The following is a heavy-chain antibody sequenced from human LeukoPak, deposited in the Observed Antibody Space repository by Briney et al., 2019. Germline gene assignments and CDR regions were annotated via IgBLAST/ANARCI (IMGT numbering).Heavy chain of an antibody. CDR1: GFTMSTYA. Sequence: GGSLRLSCAASGFTMSTYAMTWVRQAPGKGLEWVSSIRGGGDSTYYSDSMKGRFTIFRDTPRNTLYLQMNSMKPEDTAVYYCTRDLSLRSTVTTDYYGMDVWGQGTTVTVSS. D-gene: IGHD4-11*01. CDR3: TRDLSLRSTVTTDYYGMDV. J-gene: IGHJ6*02. V-gene: IGHV3-23*01. CDR2: IRGGGDST.